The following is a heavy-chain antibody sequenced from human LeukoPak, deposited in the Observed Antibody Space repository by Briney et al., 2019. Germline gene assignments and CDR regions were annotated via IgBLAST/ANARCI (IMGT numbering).Heavy chain of an antibody. V-gene: IGHV3-30*02. Sequence: PGGSLRLSCAASGFTFSYYGMHWVRQAPGRGLEWVAFIRYDGNDKYYAESVKGRFTISRDTSRNTLYLQMNSLRAEGTAMYYCAKDLMRDRWFGESWGQGTLVTVSS. CDR2: IRYDGNDK. D-gene: IGHD3-10*01. CDR1: GFTFSYYG. J-gene: IGHJ5*02. CDR3: AKDLMRDRWFGES.